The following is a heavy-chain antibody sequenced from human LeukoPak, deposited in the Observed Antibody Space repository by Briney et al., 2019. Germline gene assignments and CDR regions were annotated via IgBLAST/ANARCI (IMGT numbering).Heavy chain of an antibody. CDR1: GGSISSGSYY. D-gene: IGHD6-13*01. V-gene: IGHV4-61*02. Sequence: SQTLSLTCTVSGGSISSGSYYWSWIRQPAGKGLEWIGRIYTSGSTNYNPSLKSRVTISVDTSKNQFSLKLSSVTAADTAVYYYARMGIADDYWGQGTLVTVSS. J-gene: IGHJ4*02. CDR2: IYTSGST. CDR3: ARMGIADDY.